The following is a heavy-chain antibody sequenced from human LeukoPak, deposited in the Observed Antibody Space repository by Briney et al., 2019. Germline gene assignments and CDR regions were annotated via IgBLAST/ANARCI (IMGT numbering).Heavy chain of an antibody. CDR3: ATQGYSYGYDANYYYYYGMDV. J-gene: IGHJ6*02. D-gene: IGHD5-18*01. Sequence: ASVKVSCKVSGYTFTELSMHWVRQAPGKGLEWMGGFDPEDGETIYAQKFQGRVTMTEDTSTDTAYMELSSLRSEDTAVYYCATQGYSYGYDANYYYYYGMDVWGQGTTVTVSS. CDR2: FDPEDGET. V-gene: IGHV1-24*01. CDR1: GYTFTELS.